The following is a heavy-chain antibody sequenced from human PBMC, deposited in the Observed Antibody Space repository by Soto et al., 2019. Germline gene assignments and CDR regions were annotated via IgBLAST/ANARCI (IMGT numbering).Heavy chain of an antibody. CDR3: ARGKFAYGGFDI. CDR2: IWYDGSNK. CDR1: GFTFSSYG. Sequence: PGGSLRLSCAASGFTFSSYGMYWVRQAPGKGLEWVAVIWYDGSNKYYEDSVKGRFTISRDNSKNTLYLQMNSLRAEDTAVYYCARGKFAYGGFDIWGQGTMVTVSS. J-gene: IGHJ3*02. D-gene: IGHD4-17*01. V-gene: IGHV3-33*01.